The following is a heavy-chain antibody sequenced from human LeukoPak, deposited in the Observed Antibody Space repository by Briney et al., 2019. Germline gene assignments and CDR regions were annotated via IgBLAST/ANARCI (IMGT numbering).Heavy chain of an antibody. CDR3: ARDSLYGVVDY. D-gene: IGHD4-17*01. Sequence: ASVKISCKTSGYTFTSYYIHWVRQAPGQGLEWMGIINPSGGSTSYAQKFQGRVTMTRDTSTSTVYMYLSSLRSEDTAVYYCARDSLYGVVDYWGQGTLVTVSS. CDR1: GYTFTSYY. J-gene: IGHJ4*02. V-gene: IGHV1-46*01. CDR2: INPSGGST.